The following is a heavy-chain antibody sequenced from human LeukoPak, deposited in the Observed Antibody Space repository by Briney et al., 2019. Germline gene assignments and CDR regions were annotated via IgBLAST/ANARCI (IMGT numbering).Heavy chain of an antibody. J-gene: IGHJ6*02. V-gene: IGHV1-2*02. D-gene: IGHD3-3*01. CDR3: ARDTPVLRFLAWSNHQPFLGMDV. CDR1: GYTFTGYY. CDR2: INPNSGGT. Sequence: GASVKVSCTASGYTFTGYYMHWVRQAPGQGLEWMGWINPNSGGTNYAQKFQGRVTMTRDTSISTAYMELSRLRSDDTAVYYCARDTPVLRFLAWSNHQPFLGMDVWGQGTTVTVSS.